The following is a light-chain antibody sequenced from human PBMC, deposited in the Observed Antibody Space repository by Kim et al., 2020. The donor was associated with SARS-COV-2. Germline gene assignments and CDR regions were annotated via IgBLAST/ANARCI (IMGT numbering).Light chain of an antibody. CDR2: AAS. V-gene: IGKV1-12*01. CDR3: QQANSFPRT. Sequence: SASVGDRFTITCRASQALHNLLAWYQQKPGKAPYLLISAASNLESGVPSRFSGSGSGADFTLTISSLQPEDFATYYCQQANSFPRTFGQGTKLEI. J-gene: IGKJ2*01. CDR1: QALHNL.